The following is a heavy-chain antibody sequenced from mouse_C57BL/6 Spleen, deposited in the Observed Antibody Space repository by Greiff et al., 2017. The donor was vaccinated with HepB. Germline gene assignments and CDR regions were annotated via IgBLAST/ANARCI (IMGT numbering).Heavy chain of an antibody. CDR1: GYSITSGYY. V-gene: IGHV3-6*01. CDR2: ISYDGSN. Sequence: DVKLQESGPGLVKPSQSLSLTCSVTGYSITSGYYWNWIRQFPGNKLEWLCYISYDGSNNYNPSLKNRISITRDTSKHQFFLKLNSVTTEDTATYYCAREGYGSIYWYFDGGGTGTTVTVSS. D-gene: IGHD1-1*01. J-gene: IGHJ1*03. CDR3: AREGYGSIYWYFDG.